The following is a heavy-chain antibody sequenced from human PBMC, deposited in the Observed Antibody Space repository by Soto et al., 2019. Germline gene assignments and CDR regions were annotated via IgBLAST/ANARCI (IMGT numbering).Heavy chain of an antibody. Sequence: ASVKVSCKASGYTFTSYYMHWVRQAPRQGLEWMGIINPSGGSTSYAQKFQGRVTMTRDTSTSTVYMELSSLRSEDTAVYYCARGAFCSSTSCYDLDYWGQGTLVTVSS. CDR2: INPSGGST. V-gene: IGHV1-46*03. D-gene: IGHD2-2*01. CDR3: ARGAFCSSTSCYDLDY. J-gene: IGHJ4*02. CDR1: GYTFTSYY.